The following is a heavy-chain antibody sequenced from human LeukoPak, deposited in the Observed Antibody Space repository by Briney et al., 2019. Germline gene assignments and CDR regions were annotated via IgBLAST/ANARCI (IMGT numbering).Heavy chain of an antibody. Sequence: GGSLRLSCAASGFTFSSYSMNWVRQAPGKGLEWVSSISSSSNYIYYADSVKGRFTISRDNSKNTLYLQMNSLRAEDTAVYYCAKDKVGATGWYFDYWDQGTLVTVSS. D-gene: IGHD1-26*01. V-gene: IGHV3-21*01. CDR2: ISSSSNYI. CDR1: GFTFSSYS. CDR3: AKDKVGATGWYFDY. J-gene: IGHJ4*02.